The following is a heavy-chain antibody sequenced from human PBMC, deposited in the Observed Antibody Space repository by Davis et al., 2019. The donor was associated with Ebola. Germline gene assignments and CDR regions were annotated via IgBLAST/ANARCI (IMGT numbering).Heavy chain of an antibody. V-gene: IGHV4-30-4*08. CDR1: GGSIRSGDYY. CDR2: IYHSGST. D-gene: IGHD3-16*01. J-gene: IGHJ4*02. CDR3: ARIRLGNLFFDY. Sequence: LSCTVSGGSIRSGDYYWSWIRQSPGKGLEWIGYIYHSGSTYYNPPLKSRVIISLDTSTNQFSLNLTSVTAADTAVYYCARIRLGNLFFDYWGQGTLVTVSS.